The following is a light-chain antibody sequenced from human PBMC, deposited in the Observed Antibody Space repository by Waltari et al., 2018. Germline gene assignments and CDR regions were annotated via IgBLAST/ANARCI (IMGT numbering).Light chain of an antibody. CDR2: KAL. J-gene: IGKJ1*01. Sequence: DIQMTQSPATLSASVGARVTITCRANQSINKWLAWYQQKPGKSPKLLIHKALSLQGGVPSTFSCTGSGTEFTLTINNLQPDDFATYYCQQYNFFPWTFGQGTKVEI. CDR1: QSINKW. V-gene: IGKV1-5*03. CDR3: QQYNFFPWT.